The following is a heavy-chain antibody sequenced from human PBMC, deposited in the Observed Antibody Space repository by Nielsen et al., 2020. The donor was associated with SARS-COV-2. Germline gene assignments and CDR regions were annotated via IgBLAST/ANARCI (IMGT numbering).Heavy chain of an antibody. CDR2: IYFSGRT. V-gene: IGHV4-31*03. CDR1: GGSISSGGYY. Sequence: SETLFLTCTVSGGSISSGGYYWGWIRHHPGKGLEWIGYIYFSGRTCYNPSLKSRVTISVDTSKNQFSLSLRSVTAADTAVYYCARESSGYDHYNYGMDVWGQGTTVTVSS. D-gene: IGHD5-12*01. J-gene: IGHJ6*02. CDR3: ARESSGYDHYNYGMDV.